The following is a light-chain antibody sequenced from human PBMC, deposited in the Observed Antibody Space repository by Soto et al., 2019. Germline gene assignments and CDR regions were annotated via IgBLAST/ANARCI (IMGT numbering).Light chain of an antibody. J-gene: IGLJ1*01. Sequence: QSALTQPPSVSGAPGQRVTISCTGSSSNVGAGYDVHWYQQLPGTAPKLLIYGNYNRPSGVPDRFSGSKSGTSASLAITGLQAEDEVDYSCQSYDNSLSNYVFGPGTKVTVL. V-gene: IGLV1-40*01. CDR1: SSNVGAGYD. CDR3: QSYDNSLSNYV. CDR2: GNY.